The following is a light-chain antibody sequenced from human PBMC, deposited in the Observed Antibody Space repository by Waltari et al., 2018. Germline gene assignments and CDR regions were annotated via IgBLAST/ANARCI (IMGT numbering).Light chain of an antibody. V-gene: IGLV3-21*03. Sequence: SYVLTQPPSVSVAPGRTARITYGGNNIGTKTAHWYQQKPGQAPVMVVYDDIDRPSGIPERFSGSNSGNTATLIINRVEAGDEADYYCQVWDIDSDPSVVFGGGTKLTVL. CDR3: QVWDIDSDPSVV. CDR2: DDI. J-gene: IGLJ2*01. CDR1: NIGTKT.